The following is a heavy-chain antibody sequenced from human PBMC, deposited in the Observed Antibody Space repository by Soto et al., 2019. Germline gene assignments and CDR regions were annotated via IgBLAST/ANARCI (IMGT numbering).Heavy chain of an antibody. Sequence: PVGSLRLSCASSVFTFSSYGMHCVRQSPGKWLEWVAVIWYDGSNKYYADSVKGRFTISRDNSKNTLYLQMNSLRAEDTAVYYCARVTSANSGYLFEYWGQGTLVTVSS. CDR3: ARVTSANSGYLFEY. J-gene: IGHJ4*02. CDR1: VFTFSSYG. CDR2: IWYDGSNK. D-gene: IGHD3-22*01. V-gene: IGHV3-33*01.